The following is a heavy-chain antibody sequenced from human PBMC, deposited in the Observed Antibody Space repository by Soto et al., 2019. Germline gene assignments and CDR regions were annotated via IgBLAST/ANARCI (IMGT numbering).Heavy chain of an antibody. D-gene: IGHD2-15*01. Sequence: EVHLAESGGRLVQPGGSLRLSCVTSGFNFINAWMSWVRQAPGKGLEWVGRVKSKADGVRTDYAAPVEGRFTISRDDSKSMVYLQMNSLKNEDTAMYFCQHDGRDGGQGTLVTVSS. CDR3: QHDGRD. CDR1: GFNFINAW. CDR2: VKSKADGVRT. V-gene: IGHV3-15*07. J-gene: IGHJ4*02.